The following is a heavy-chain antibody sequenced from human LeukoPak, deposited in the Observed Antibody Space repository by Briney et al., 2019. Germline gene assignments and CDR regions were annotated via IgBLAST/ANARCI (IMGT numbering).Heavy chain of an antibody. CDR1: GFTFSSYG. CDR2: IWYDGSNK. D-gene: IGHD6-13*01. J-gene: IGHJ6*02. CDR3: ARGQSHSSSWADYYGMDV. Sequence: GGSLRLSCAASGFTFSSYGMHWVRQAPDKGLEWVAVIWYDGSNKYYADSVKGRFTISRDNSKNTLYLQMNSLRAEDTAVYYCARGQSHSSSWADYYGMDVWGQGTTVTVSS. V-gene: IGHV3-33*01.